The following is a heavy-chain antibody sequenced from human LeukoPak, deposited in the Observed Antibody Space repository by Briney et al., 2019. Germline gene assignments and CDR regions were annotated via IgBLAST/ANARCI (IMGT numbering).Heavy chain of an antibody. J-gene: IGHJ4*02. CDR2: IYYSGST. CDR3: ARGVVVVAAPYFDY. V-gene: IGHV4-30-4*01. D-gene: IGHD2-15*01. CDR1: GGSISSGDYY. Sequence: PSETLSLTCTVSGGSISSGDYYWSWIRQPPGKGLEWIGYIYYSGSTYYNPSLKSRVTISVDTSKNQFSLKLSSVTAADTAVYYCARGVVVVAAPYFDYWGQGTLVTVSS.